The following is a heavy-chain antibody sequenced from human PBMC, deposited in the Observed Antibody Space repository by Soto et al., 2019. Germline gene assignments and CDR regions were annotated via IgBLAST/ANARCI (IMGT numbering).Heavy chain of an antibody. CDR2: IYSGGST. D-gene: IGHD3-3*01. CDR1: GFTVSSNY. Sequence: GSLRLSCAASGFTVSSNYMSWVRQAPGKGLEWVSVIYSGGSTYYADSVKGRFTISRDNSKNTLYLQMNSLRAEDTAVYYCAKLVFWSGYPTYPNFDYWGQGTLVTVSS. V-gene: IGHV3-66*01. CDR3: AKLVFWSGYPTYPNFDY. J-gene: IGHJ4*02.